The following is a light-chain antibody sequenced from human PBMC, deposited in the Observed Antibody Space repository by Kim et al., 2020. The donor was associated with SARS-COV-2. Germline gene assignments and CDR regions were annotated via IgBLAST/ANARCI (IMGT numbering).Light chain of an antibody. CDR2: RDS. J-gene: IGLJ1*01. CDR3: QSYDSSLNGYV. V-gene: IGLV1-40*01. Sequence: RVTISCTGSSSNIGALYAVHWYQHLPGTAPKLIIYRDSYRPSGVPDRFSGSKSGTSASLAITGIQAEDEADYYCQSYDSSLNGYVFGTGTKVTVL. CDR1: SSNIGALYA.